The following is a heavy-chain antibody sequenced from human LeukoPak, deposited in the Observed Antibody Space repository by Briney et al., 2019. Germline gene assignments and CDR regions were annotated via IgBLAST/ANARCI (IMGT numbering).Heavy chain of an antibody. Sequence: ASVKVSCKASGYRFTDHLIHWIRQAPGQGLEWMGWINPNSGDTISAQKFQGRVAMTRDTSITTTYMELTELGSGDGAMYYCTRDLRIAPAVAFFDSWGQGTRVTVSS. D-gene: IGHD2-15*01. CDR3: TRDLRIAPAVAFFDS. J-gene: IGHJ4*02. CDR2: INPNSGDT. CDR1: GYRFTDHL. V-gene: IGHV1-2*02.